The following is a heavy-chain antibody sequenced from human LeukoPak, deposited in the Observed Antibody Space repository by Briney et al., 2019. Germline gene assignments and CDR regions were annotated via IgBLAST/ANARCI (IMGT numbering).Heavy chain of an antibody. Sequence: GGSLRLSCAASGFTFSSYAMSWVRQAPGKGLEWVSAISGSGGSTYYADSVKGRFTISRDNSKNTLYPQMNSLRAEDTAVYYCAKDAPVNIVVVPAANSWGQGTLVTVSS. CDR2: ISGSGGST. J-gene: IGHJ4*02. CDR3: AKDAPVNIVVVPAANS. V-gene: IGHV3-23*01. D-gene: IGHD2-2*01. CDR1: GFTFSSYA.